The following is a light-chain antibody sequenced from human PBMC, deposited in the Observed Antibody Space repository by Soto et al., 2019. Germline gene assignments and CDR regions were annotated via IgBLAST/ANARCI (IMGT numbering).Light chain of an antibody. CDR2: GVY. CDR3: SSFTTTYFYV. J-gene: IGLJ1*01. Sequence: QSVLTQPASVSGSPGQSITIYCTGTGSDIGDYNYVSWYQQHPGKAPKLIIYGVYHRPSGVSTRFSASKSAYTASLTISGLQAEDEADYYCSSFTTTYFYVFGPGTKVTVL. CDR1: GSDIGDYNY. V-gene: IGLV2-14*01.